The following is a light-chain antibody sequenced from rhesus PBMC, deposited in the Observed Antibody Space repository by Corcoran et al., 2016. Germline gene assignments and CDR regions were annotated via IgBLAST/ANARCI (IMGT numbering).Light chain of an antibody. CDR1: TSGIGGYNG. V-gene: IGLV2-38*01. CDR3: YSFRTGNTFI. J-gene: IGLJ1*01. Sequence: QSALTQPPSMAKSLGLSVPISCAGTTSGIGGYNGVSWYHQHSGPAPRLLIYDVNKRPSGVSDRVAVSKSGNTASLAISGLQTEDVWDYYCYSFRTGNTFIFGVGTRLTVL. CDR2: DVN.